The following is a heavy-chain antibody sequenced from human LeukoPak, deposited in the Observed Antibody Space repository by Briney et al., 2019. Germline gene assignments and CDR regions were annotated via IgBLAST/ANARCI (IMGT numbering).Heavy chain of an antibody. V-gene: IGHV5-51*01. D-gene: IGHD2-8*02. CDR2: IYPGESGT. CDR1: GYSFTSQW. Sequence: GESLKISCKGSGYSFTSQWIGWVRQMPGKGLEWMGIIYPGESGTRYNPSFQGQVTISADKSISTTYLQWSSLKASDTAMYYCARLIKEGVLNWLDPWGQGTLVTVSS. CDR3: ARLIKEGVLNWLDP. J-gene: IGHJ5*02.